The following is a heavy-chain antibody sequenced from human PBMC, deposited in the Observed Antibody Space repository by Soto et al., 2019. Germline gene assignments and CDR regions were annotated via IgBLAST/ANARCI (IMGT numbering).Heavy chain of an antibody. CDR2: ISVYKGNT. V-gene: IGHV1-18*01. Sequence: QVQLVQSGAEVKTPGASVKVSCRASGYTFMSYGIHWVRQAPGQGLEWMGWISVYKGNTNYAQKLQDRVTMTTDTSTSTDGMELRSLSSDDTAVYFCAREQALYSIGGDYWFDPWGQGTLVTVSS. CDR3: AREQALYSIGGDYWFDP. CDR1: GYTFMSYG. J-gene: IGHJ5*02. D-gene: IGHD2-8*01.